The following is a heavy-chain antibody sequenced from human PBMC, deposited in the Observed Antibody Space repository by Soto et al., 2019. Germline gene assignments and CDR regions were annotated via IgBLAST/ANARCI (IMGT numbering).Heavy chain of an antibody. CDR2: IYYSGST. J-gene: IGHJ5*02. CDR3: AREGYLHWFDP. V-gene: IGHV4-31*03. CDR1: GGSISSGGYY. Sequence: PWETLSLTCIVSGGSISSGGYYWSWIRQHPGKGLEWIGYIYYSGSTYYNPSLKSRVTISVDTSKNQFSLKLSSVTAADTAVYYCAREGYLHWFDPWGQGTLVTVSS. D-gene: IGHD2-15*01.